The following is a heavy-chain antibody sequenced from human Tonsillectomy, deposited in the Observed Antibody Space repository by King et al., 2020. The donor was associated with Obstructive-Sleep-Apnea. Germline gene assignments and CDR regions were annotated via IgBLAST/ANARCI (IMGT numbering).Heavy chain of an antibody. CDR1: GGSISSSSYY. J-gene: IGHJ5*02. CDR3: ARGIQLWFRTQRWFDP. D-gene: IGHD5-18*01. V-gene: IGHV4-39*07. Sequence: QLQESGPGLVKPSETLSLTCTVSGGSISSSSYYWGWIRQPPGKGLEWIGRIYYSGSTYYNPSLKSRVTISVDTSKNQFSLKLSSVTAADTAVYYCARGIQLWFRTQRWFDPWGQGTLVTVSS. CDR2: IYYSGST.